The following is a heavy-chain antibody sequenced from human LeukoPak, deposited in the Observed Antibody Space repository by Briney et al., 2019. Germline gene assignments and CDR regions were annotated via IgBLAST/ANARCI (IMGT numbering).Heavy chain of an antibody. CDR1: GYTFTGYY. J-gene: IGHJ4*02. CDR3: ARDVGYSSGWYADY. Sequence: ASVKVSCKASGYTFTGYYMHWVRQAPGQGLEWMGRINPNSGGTNYAQKFQGRVTMTRDTSISTAYMELSRLRSDDTAVYYCARDVGYSSGWYADYWGQGTLVTVSS. V-gene: IGHV1-2*06. CDR2: INPNSGGT. D-gene: IGHD6-19*01.